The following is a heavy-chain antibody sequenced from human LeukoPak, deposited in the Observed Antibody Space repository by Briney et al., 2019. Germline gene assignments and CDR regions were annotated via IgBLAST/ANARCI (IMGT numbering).Heavy chain of an antibody. J-gene: IGHJ4*02. Sequence: GGSLRLSCAASGFTFSSYAMSWVRQAPGKGLEWVSAISGSGGSTYYADSVKGRFTISRDNSKNTLYLQMKSLRTEDTAIYYCTTGYYSGQNQRYYFDYWGQGTLVTVSS. CDR3: TTGYYSGQNQRYYFDY. V-gene: IGHV3-23*01. CDR2: ISGSGGST. CDR1: GFTFSSYA. D-gene: IGHD5-12*01.